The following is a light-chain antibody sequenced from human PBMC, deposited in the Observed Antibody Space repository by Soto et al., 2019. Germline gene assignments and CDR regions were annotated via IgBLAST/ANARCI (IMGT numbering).Light chain of an antibody. J-gene: IGKJ4*01. CDR1: PSVSSN. V-gene: IGKV3-15*01. CDR3: QQYNNWPPLT. Sequence: EIVMTQSPATLSVSPGERATLSCRASPSVSSNLAWYQQKPGQAPRLLIYGASTRATGIPARFSGSGSGTEFTLNISSLQSEDFAVYYCQQYNNWPPLTFGGGTKVEIK. CDR2: GAS.